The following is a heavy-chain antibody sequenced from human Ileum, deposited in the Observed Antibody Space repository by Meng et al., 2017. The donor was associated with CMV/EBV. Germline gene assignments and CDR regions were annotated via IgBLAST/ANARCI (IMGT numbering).Heavy chain of an antibody. D-gene: IGHD3-16*02. J-gene: IGHJ4*02. CDR2: VSYDGSTT. CDR3: ARDPIEYQMLYRSDY. Sequence: GFTFGHYTMHWVRQAPGKGLEWVAVVSYDGSTTYYADSVKGRFTISRDNYRRMLYLHMNSLTPEDTAVYYCARDPIEYQMLYRSDYWGQGTLVTVSS. CDR1: GFTFGHYT. V-gene: IGHV3-30-3*01.